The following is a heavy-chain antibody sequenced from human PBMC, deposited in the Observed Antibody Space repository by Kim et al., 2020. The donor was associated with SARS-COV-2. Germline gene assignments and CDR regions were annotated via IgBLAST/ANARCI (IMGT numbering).Heavy chain of an antibody. J-gene: IGHJ4*02. CDR2: VTGSSSTT. CDR3: AKVGSGAYVGRDYFEY. V-gene: IGHV3-23*01. Sequence: GGSLGLSCVTSGFTFSSHAMSWFRQASRKGLEWVSAVTGSSSTTYYSDSVKGRFTISRDNSKNTLSLQMTSLTTEDTAVYYCAKVGSGAYVGRDYFEYWGQGILVTVSS. D-gene: IGHD5-12*01. CDR1: GFTFSSHA.